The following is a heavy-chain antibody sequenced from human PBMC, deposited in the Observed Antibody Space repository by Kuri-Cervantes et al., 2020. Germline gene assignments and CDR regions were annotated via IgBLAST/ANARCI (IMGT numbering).Heavy chain of an antibody. Sequence: SVKVSCKASGYTFTGYYMHWVRQAPGQGLEWMGGIIPIFGTANYAQKFQGRVTITADESTSTAYMELSSLTSEDTAVYYCATFSSSWKNADDYWGQGTLVTVSS. D-gene: IGHD6-13*01. J-gene: IGHJ4*02. CDR2: IIPIFGTA. V-gene: IGHV1-69*13. CDR3: ATFSSSWKNADDY. CDR1: GYTFTGYY.